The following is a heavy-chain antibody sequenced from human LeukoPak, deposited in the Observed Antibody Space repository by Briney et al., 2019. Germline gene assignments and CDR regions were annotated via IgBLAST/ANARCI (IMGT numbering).Heavy chain of an antibody. V-gene: IGHV4-61*02. CDR3: ARQVIGHFDY. J-gene: IGHJ4*02. CDR2: IHTRDIT. CDR1: GASISSGPYY. Sequence: PSQTLSLTCTVSGASISSGPYYWNWIRQTAGKGLEWIGRIHTRDITDYNPSLKSRVTISVDTSENQFSLELKSVTVADAAVYYCARQVIGHFDYWGQGTLVTVSS.